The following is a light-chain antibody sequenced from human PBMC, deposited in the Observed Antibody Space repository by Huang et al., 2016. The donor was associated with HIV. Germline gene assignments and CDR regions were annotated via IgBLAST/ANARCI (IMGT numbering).Light chain of an antibody. CDR2: LGS. V-gene: IGKV2-28*01. Sequence: DIVMTQSPLSLPVTPGEPASISCRSSQSLLHSNAYNYLDWYRQKPGQSPQLLIYLGSNRASGVPDRFSGSGSGTDFTLKISRVEAEDVGVYYCMQALQTPPTFGGGTKVEIK. CDR1: QSLLHSNAYNY. CDR3: MQALQTPPT. J-gene: IGKJ4*01.